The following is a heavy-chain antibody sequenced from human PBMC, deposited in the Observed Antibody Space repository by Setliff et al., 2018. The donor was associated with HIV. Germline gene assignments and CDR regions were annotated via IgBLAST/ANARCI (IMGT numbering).Heavy chain of an antibody. D-gene: IGHD6-6*01. Sequence: PSETLSLTCTVSGDSLSSHYWTWIRQPPGKGLEWIGYIYYSGTTYYNPSLKSRLIISIDTSKNQFSLKLSSVTAADTAVYFCARAHIAARPFDHWGQGTLVTVSS. V-gene: IGHV4-59*06. CDR1: GDSLSSHY. CDR3: ARAHIAARPFDH. CDR2: IYYSGTT. J-gene: IGHJ4*02.